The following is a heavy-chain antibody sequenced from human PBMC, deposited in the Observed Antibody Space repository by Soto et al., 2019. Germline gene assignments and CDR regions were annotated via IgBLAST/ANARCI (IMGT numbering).Heavy chain of an antibody. CDR2: VYISGST. V-gene: IGHV4-4*07. J-gene: IGHJ3*02. CDR3: ARGGRDGFDI. Sequence: QVQLQESGPGLVKPSETLSLTCTVSGGSISTYYWNWIRQSAGKGLEWIGRVYISGSTNDHPSLKSRFAMSVDTSNNQFSLKVTSVTAADAAVYYCARGGRDGFDIWGQGTMVTVSS. CDR1: GGSISTYY.